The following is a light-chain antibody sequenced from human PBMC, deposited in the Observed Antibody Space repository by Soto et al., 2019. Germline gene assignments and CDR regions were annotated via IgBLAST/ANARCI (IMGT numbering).Light chain of an antibody. V-gene: IGKV3-20*01. J-gene: IGKJ4*01. CDR1: QSVSSSY. CDR3: QQDGSSPLT. CDR2: GGS. Sequence: EIVLTQSPGTLSLSPGERATLSCRTSQSVSSSYLAWYQQKPGQAPRLLIYGGSSRATGIPDRFSGSGYGTDFTLSISRLEPEDFAVYYCQQDGSSPLTFGEGTKVEIK.